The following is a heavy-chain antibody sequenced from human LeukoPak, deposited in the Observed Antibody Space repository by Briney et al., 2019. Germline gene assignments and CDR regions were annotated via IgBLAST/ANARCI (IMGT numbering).Heavy chain of an antibody. CDR1: GGSISSYY. V-gene: IGHV4-59*01. CDR2: IYYSGST. Sequence: PSETLSLTCTVSGGSISSYYWSWIRQPPGKGLEWIGYIYYSGSTNYNPSLKSRVTISVGTSKNQFSLKLSSVTAADTAVYYCARDYGGSLDYWGQGTLVTVSS. J-gene: IGHJ4*02. D-gene: IGHD4-23*01. CDR3: ARDYGGSLDY.